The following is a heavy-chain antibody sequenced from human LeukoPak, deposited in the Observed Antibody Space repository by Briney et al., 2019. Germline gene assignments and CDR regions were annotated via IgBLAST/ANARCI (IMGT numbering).Heavy chain of an antibody. V-gene: IGHV3-53*01. J-gene: IGHJ4*02. CDR3: ARDGGDSSHQLDY. CDR2: IYSGGST. D-gene: IGHD3-16*01. Sequence: GGSLRLSCAASGFTVRSNYMSWVRQAPGKGLEWVSVIYSGGSTYYADSVKGRFTISRDNSKNTLYLQMNSLRAEDTAVYYCARDGGDSSHQLDYWGQGTLVTVSS. CDR1: GFTVRSNY.